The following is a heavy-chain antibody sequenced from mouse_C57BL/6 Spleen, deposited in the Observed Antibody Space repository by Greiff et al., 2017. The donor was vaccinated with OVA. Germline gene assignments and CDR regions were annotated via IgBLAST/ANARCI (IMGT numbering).Heavy chain of an antibody. CDR2: IRNKANGYTT. Sequence: DVQLVESGGGLVQPGGSLSLSCAASGFTFTDYYMSWVRQPPGKALEWLGFIRNKANGYTTEYSASVKGRFTISRDNSQSILYLQMNALRAEDSATYYCARSGGYAMDYWGQGTSVTVSS. CDR3: ARSGGYAMDY. CDR1: GFTFTDYY. J-gene: IGHJ4*01. D-gene: IGHD4-1*01. V-gene: IGHV7-3*01.